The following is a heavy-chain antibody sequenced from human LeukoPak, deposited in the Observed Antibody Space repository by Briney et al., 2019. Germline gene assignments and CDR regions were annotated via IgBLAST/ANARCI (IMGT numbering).Heavy chain of an antibody. Sequence: ASVKVSCKASGYTFTSYGISWVRQAPGQGLEWMGWISAYNGNTNYAQKLQGRVTMTTDTSTSTAYMELRSLRSDDTAVYYCARDLYRDYYASSGYSDYWGQGTLVTVSS. J-gene: IGHJ4*02. D-gene: IGHD3-22*01. CDR3: ARDLYRDYYASSGYSDY. CDR2: ISAYNGNT. CDR1: GYTFTSYG. V-gene: IGHV1-18*01.